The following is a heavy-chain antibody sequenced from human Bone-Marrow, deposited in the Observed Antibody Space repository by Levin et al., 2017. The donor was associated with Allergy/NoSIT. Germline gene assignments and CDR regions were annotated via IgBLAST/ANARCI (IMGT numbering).Heavy chain of an antibody. J-gene: IGHJ6*02. CDR3: ARGDGMDV. CDR2: IYYNAGT. Sequence: PGGSLRLSCSVSGDLISNYYWTWIRQPPGKGLEWIGYIYYNAGTNYNPSLKSRVTMSVDTSKNQFSLKMTSVTAADTAVYYCARGDGMDVWGQGTTVTVSS. V-gene: IGHV4-59*01. CDR1: GDLISNYY.